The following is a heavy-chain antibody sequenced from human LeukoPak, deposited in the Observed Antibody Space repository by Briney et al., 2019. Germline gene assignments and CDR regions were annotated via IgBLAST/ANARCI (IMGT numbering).Heavy chain of an antibody. CDR1: GGSISSYY. V-gene: IGHV4-4*07. CDR3: ARIVVVPAAIGNYYYYMDV. CDR2: IYTSGST. Sequence: SETLSLTCTVSGGSISSYYWSWIRQPAGKGLEWIGRIYTSGSTNYNPSLKSRVTKSVDTSKNQFSLKLSSVTATDTAVYYCARIVVVPAAIGNYYYYMDVWGKGTTVTVSS. D-gene: IGHD2-2*02. J-gene: IGHJ6*03.